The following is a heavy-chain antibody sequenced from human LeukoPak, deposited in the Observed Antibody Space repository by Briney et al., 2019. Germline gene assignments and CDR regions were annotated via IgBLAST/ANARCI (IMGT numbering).Heavy chain of an antibody. CDR1: GFTFSSYV. V-gene: IGHV3-23*01. CDR3: AKGSVSMAGTPGDV. J-gene: IGHJ6*02. Sequence: GGSLRLSCAASGFTFSSYVMNWVRQAPGKGLEWVSTIGGGGYSTYYADSVKGRFTISRDNSKNTLFLQMNSLRAEDTAIYYCAKGSVSMAGTPGDVWGQGTTVTVSS. CDR2: IGGGGYST. D-gene: IGHD6-19*01.